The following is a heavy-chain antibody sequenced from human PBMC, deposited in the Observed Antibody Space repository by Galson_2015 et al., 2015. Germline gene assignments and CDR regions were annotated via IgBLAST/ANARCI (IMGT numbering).Heavy chain of an antibody. Sequence: QSGAEVTKPGESLRISCTGSGYSFTRYSITWVRQMPGKGLEWMGTIDPSDSYTNYSPSFQGHVTISADKSISTAYLQWSSLKASDTAMYYCARLMAVAGSFDYWGQGTLATVSS. J-gene: IGHJ4*02. CDR2: IDPSDSYT. CDR3: ARLMAVAGSFDY. CDR1: GYSFTRYS. V-gene: IGHV5-10-1*01. D-gene: IGHD6-19*01.